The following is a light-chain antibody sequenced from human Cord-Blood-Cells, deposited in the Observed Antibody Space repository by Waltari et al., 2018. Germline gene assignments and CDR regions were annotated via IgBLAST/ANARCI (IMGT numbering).Light chain of an antibody. CDR2: SND. V-gene: IGLV1-44*01. Sequence: SVLTQPPSASGTPGQRVTISCSGSSSNIGSNTVNWYQQLPGTAPKLLILSNDQRPSGVPDRFSGSKSGTSACLAISGLQSEGECDYYCVSWDDSLNSPVLGGGTKLTVL. CDR1: SSNIGSNT. J-gene: IGLJ3*02. CDR3: VSWDDSLNSPV.